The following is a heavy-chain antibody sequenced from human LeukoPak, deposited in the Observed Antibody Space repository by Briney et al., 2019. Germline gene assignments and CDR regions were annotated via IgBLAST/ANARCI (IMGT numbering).Heavy chain of an antibody. CDR1: GGSISSGEYY. J-gene: IGHJ6*02. D-gene: IGHD3-10*01. CDR3: ARVGLWFGEFGMDV. V-gene: IGHV4-30-4*01. CDR2: IYYSGST. Sequence: KTSETLSLTCTVSGGSISSGEYYWSWIRQPPGKGLEWIGYIYYSGSTYYNPSLKSRVTISVDTSKNQFSLKLSSVTAADTAVYCCARVGLWFGEFGMDVWGQGTTVTVSS.